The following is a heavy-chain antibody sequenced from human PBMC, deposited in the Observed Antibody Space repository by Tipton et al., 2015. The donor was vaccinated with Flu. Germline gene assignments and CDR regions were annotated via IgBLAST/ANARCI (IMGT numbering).Heavy chain of an antibody. Sequence: TLSLTCTVSGGSISSYYWSWIRQPAGKGLEWIGRIYTSGSTNYNPSPKSRVTMSVDTSKNQFSLKLSSVTAADTAVYYCARRYCSSTSCYNFDIWGQGTMVTVSS. D-gene: IGHD2-2*02. CDR2: IYTSGST. CDR1: GGSISSYY. V-gene: IGHV4-4*07. J-gene: IGHJ3*02. CDR3: ARRYCSSTSCYNFDI.